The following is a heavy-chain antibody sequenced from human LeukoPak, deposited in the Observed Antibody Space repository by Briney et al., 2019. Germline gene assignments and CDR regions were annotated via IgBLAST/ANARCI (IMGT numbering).Heavy chain of an antibody. CDR3: ARTGSGYSYGLYYYYMDV. V-gene: IGHV1-2*02. CDR1: GYTFTGYY. J-gene: IGHJ6*03. D-gene: IGHD5-18*01. Sequence: ASVKVSCKASGYTFTGYYMHWVRQAPGQGLEWMGWINPNSGGTNYAQKFQGRVTMTRDTSISTAYMGLSRLRSDDTAVYYCARTGSGYSYGLYYYYMDVWGKGTTVTISS. CDR2: INPNSGGT.